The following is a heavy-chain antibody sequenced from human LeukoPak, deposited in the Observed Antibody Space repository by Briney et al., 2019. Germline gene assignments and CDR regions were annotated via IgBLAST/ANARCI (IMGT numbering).Heavy chain of an antibody. D-gene: IGHD6-19*01. J-gene: IGHJ6*02. CDR1: GYTFTGYY. V-gene: IGHV1-2*02. CDR2: INPNSGGT. Sequence: ASVKVSCKASGYTFTGYYMHWVRQAPGQGLEWMGWINPNSGGTNYAQKFQGRVTMTRDTSISTAYMELSRLRSDDTAVYYCAGSPSSGWSDYYYYGMDVWGQGTTVTVSS. CDR3: AGSPSSGWSDYYYYGMDV.